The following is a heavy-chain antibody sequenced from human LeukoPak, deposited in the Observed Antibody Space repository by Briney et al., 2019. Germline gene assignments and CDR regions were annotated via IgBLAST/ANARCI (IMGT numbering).Heavy chain of an antibody. CDR1: GGSLSSYY. V-gene: IGHV4-59*01. CDR3: ARRLIVGPAFDY. J-gene: IGHJ4*02. CDR2: IYSSGST. D-gene: IGHD1-26*01. Sequence: PSETLSLTCTVSGGSLSSYYWSWIRQPPGNGLEWIGYIYSSGSTNYNPSLKSRLTISVDTSKNQFSLKLSSVTAADTAVYYCARRLIVGPAFDYWGQGTLVTVFS.